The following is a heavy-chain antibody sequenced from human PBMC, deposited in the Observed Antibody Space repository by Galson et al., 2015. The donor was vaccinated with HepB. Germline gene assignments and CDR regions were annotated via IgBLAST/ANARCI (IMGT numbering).Heavy chain of an antibody. CDR2: IYSGGST. Sequence: SLRLSCAASGFTVSSNYMSWVRQAPGKGLEWVSVIYSGGSTYYADSVKGRFTISRDNSKNTLYLQMNSLRAEDTAVYYCARECRGGSCYRAPNYYYGMDVWGQGTTVTVSS. CDR3: ARECRGGSCYRAPNYYYGMDV. D-gene: IGHD2-15*01. V-gene: IGHV3-53*01. CDR1: GFTVSSNY. J-gene: IGHJ6*02.